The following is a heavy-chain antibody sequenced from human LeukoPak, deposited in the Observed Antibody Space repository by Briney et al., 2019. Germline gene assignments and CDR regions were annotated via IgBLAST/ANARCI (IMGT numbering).Heavy chain of an antibody. CDR2: INSDGSST. J-gene: IGHJ4*02. V-gene: IGHV3-74*01. Sequence: PGRSLRLSCAASGFTFSSYGMHWVRQAPGKGLVWVSRINSDGSSTSYADSVKGRFTISRDNAKNTLYLQMNSLRAEDTAVYYCARGRVAVAGTGVYWGQGTLVTVSS. CDR1: GFTFSSYG. D-gene: IGHD6-19*01. CDR3: ARGRVAVAGTGVY.